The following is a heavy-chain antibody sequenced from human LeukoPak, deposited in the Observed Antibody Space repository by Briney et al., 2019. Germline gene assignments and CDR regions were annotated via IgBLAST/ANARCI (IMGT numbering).Heavy chain of an antibody. CDR1: GFTVSTSY. V-gene: IGHV3-66*01. D-gene: IGHD5-24*01. J-gene: IGHJ4*02. CDR2: LFVGGGS. Sequence: GGSLRLSCAAPGFTVSTSYMAWGPQAPGKGLEWGAVLFVGGGSSYTASVRGRFIISRDISKNTVYLQMNSLRGEDTAVYYCARVQTIAGLFSWYWGQGTLVTVSS. CDR3: ARVQTIAGLFSWY.